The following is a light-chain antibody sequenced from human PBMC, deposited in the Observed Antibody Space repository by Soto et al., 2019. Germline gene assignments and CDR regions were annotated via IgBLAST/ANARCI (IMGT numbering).Light chain of an antibody. J-gene: IGKJ1*01. Sequence: IVLTQSPATLSLSPGERATLSCRASQSVSSNLAWYQQKPGQGQAPRLLIYGASTRATGIQARFSGSGSGTEFTLTIRSLQSEDFAVYCCKQYNNWPRTFGQGTKVDIK. CDR2: GAS. V-gene: IGKV3-15*01. CDR1: QSVSSN. CDR3: KQYNNWPRT.